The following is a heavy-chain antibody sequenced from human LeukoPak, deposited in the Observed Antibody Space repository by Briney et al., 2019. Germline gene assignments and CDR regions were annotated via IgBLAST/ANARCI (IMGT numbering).Heavy chain of an antibody. D-gene: IGHD5-18*01. V-gene: IGHV3-23*01. CDR3: AKGGVRYSYVDDY. J-gene: IGHJ4*02. CDR2: ISGSGGST. CDR1: GFTFSSYA. Sequence: PGGSLRLSCPASGFTFSSYAMSWVRQAPGKGLEWVSAISGSGGSTYYADSAKGRFTISRDNSKNTLYLQMNSLRAEDTAVYYCAKGGVRYSYVDDYWGQGTLVTVSS.